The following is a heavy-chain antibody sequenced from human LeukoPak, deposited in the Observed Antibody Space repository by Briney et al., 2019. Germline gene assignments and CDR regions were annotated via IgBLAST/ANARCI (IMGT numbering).Heavy chain of an antibody. CDR3: AREVGGSRPGYYMDV. Sequence: PGGSLRLSCAASGFTFNNFAIYWVRQALGKGLEWVAVIWYDGSNKYYADSVKGRFTISRDNPKNTLYLQMNSLRAEDTAVYYCAREVGGSRPGYYMDVWGKGTTVTVSS. CDR2: IWYDGSNK. V-gene: IGHV3-33*08. J-gene: IGHJ6*03. CDR1: GFTFNNFA. D-gene: IGHD1-26*01.